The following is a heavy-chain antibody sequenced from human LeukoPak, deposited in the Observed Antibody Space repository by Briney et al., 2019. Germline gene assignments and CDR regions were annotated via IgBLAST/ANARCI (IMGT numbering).Heavy chain of an antibody. CDR2: IKQDGSEK. Sequence: GGSLRLSCAAAGFTFSSYWMTWVRQAPGKGLEWVASIKQDGSEKYYVDSVKGRFTISRDNAKNSLYLQMNSLRAEDTAVYYCAREAPPPDYYYDYYMDVWGKGTTVTVSS. J-gene: IGHJ6*03. CDR1: GFTFSSYW. V-gene: IGHV3-7*01. CDR3: AREAPPPDYYYDYYMDV.